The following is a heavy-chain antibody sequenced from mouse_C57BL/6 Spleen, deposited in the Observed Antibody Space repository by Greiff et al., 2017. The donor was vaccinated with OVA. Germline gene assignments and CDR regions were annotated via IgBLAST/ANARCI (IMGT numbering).Heavy chain of an antibody. J-gene: IGHJ2*01. CDR3: ARKGGSSGFYFDY. CDR2: IDPNSGGT. D-gene: IGHD3-2*02. CDR1: GYTFTSYW. V-gene: IGHV1-72*01. Sequence: QVQLKQPGAELVKPGASVKLSCKASGYTFTSYWMHWVKQRPGRGLEWIGRIDPNSGGTKYNEKFKSKATLTVDKPSSTAYMQLSSLTSEDSAVYYCARKGGSSGFYFDYWGQGTTLTVSS.